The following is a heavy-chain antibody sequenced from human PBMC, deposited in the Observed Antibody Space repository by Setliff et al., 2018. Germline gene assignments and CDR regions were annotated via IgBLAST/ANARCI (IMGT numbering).Heavy chain of an antibody. D-gene: IGHD3-22*01. V-gene: IGHV1-18*01. J-gene: IGHJ6*03. Sequence: ASVKVSCKASGYTITNFALNWVRQAPGQGPEWMGWIRVYDGYTDYAQKFQGRVTMTKDTSTSTAYMELRSLRPDDTAVYYCAREGRRYYDSSGYYYDPYYYYYMDVWGKGTTVTVSS. CDR1: GYTITNFA. CDR3: AREGRRYYDSSGYYYDPYYYYYMDV. CDR2: IRVYDGYT.